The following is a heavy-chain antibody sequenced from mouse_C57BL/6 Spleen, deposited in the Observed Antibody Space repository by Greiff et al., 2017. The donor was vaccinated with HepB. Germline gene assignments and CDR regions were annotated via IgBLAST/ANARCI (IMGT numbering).Heavy chain of an antibody. Sequence: QVQLQQPGAELVKPGASVKLSCKASGYTFTSYWMHWVKQRPGQGLEWIGMIHPNSGSTNYNEKFKSKATLTVDKSSSTAYMQLSSLTSEDSAVYYCARGYYGSSPPYWGQGTLVTVSA. J-gene: IGHJ3*01. CDR1: GYTFTSYW. CDR3: ARGYYGSSPPY. CDR2: IHPNSGST. D-gene: IGHD1-1*01. V-gene: IGHV1-64*01.